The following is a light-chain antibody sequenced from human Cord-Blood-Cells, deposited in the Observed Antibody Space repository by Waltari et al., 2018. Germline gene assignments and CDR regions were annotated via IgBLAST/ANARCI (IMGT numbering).Light chain of an antibody. Sequence: DIQMTQSPSSLSASVGDRVTITCRASQGISNSLAWYQQKPGKAPKLLLYAASRLESGVPSRFSGSGSWTDYTLTISSLQPEDFATYCCQQYYSTPYTFGQGTKLEIK. V-gene: IGKV1-NL1*01. CDR1: QGISNS. CDR2: AAS. J-gene: IGKJ2*01. CDR3: QQYYSTPYT.